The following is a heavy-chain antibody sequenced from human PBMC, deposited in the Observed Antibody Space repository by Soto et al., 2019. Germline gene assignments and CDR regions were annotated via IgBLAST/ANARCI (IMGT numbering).Heavy chain of an antibody. Sequence: SGGSLRLSCATSGFAFNGFTFSSYAMNWVRQAPGKGLEWVSSISSSGNYIYYADSVRGRFTISRDNAKTSLYLQMNSLRAEDTAVYYCAREAGSHFDHWGQGTLVTVSS. CDR2: ISSSGNYI. V-gene: IGHV3-21*01. D-gene: IGHD6-13*01. J-gene: IGHJ4*02. CDR3: AREAGSHFDH. CDR1: GFAFNGFTFSSYA.